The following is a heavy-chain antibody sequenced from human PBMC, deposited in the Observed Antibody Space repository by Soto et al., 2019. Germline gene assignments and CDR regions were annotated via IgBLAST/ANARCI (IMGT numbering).Heavy chain of an antibody. CDR1: GGTFSSYA. D-gene: IGHD3-22*01. J-gene: IGHJ4*02. CDR3: ASQYYDSSGYFPFDY. CDR2: IIPIFGTA. V-gene: IGHV1-69*01. Sequence: QVQLVQSGAAVKKPGSSVKVSCKASGGTFSSYAISWVRQAPGQGLEWMGGIIPIFGTANYAQKFQGRVEITEDESTSTAYMELSSRRSEDTAVYYCASQYYDSSGYFPFDYWGQGTLVTFSS.